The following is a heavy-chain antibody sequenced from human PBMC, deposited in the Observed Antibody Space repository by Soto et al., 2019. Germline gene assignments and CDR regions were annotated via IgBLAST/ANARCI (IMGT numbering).Heavy chain of an antibody. Sequence: ASVKVSCKASGYTFTSYGISWVRQAPGQGLEWMGWISAYNGNTNHAQKLQGRVTMTTDTSTSTAYMELRSLRSDDTAVYYCARDWRSGCISTSCLHWFDPWGQGTLVTVSS. J-gene: IGHJ5*02. CDR2: ISAYNGNT. CDR3: ARDWRSGCISTSCLHWFDP. CDR1: GYTFTSYG. V-gene: IGHV1-18*01. D-gene: IGHD2-2*01.